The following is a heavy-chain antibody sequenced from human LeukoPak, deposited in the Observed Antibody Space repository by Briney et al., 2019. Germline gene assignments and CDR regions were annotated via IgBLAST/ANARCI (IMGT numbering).Heavy chain of an antibody. D-gene: IGHD3-22*01. V-gene: IGHV4-59*01. CDR1: GGSISSYY. J-gene: IGHJ3*02. CDR3: ARHLNYYDSSGYYFGGAFDI. Sequence: SETLSLTCTVSGGSISSYYWSWIRQPPGKGLEWIGDIYYSGSTNYNPSLKSRVTISVDTSKNQFSLKLSSVTAADTAVYYCARHLNYYDSSGYYFGGAFDIWGQGPMVTVSS. CDR2: IYYSGST.